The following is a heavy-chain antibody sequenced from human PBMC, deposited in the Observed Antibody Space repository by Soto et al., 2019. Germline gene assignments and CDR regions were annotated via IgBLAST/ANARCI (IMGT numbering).Heavy chain of an antibody. V-gene: IGHV3-23*01. D-gene: IGHD2-15*01. CDR2: ISGSGSNT. CDR1: GFRFSPYA. Sequence: PGGSLRLSCVTSGFRFSPYAMSWVRQAPGKGLEWVSGISGSGSNTYYADSVKGRFTISRDNSRNTMFLQMKSLRAEDAAIYYCGKDQGRGGPYSGMDVWGQGTTVTVS. J-gene: IGHJ6*02. CDR3: GKDQGRGGPYSGMDV.